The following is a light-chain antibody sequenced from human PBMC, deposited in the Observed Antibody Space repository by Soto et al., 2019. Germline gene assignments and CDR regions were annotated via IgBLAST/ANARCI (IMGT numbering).Light chain of an antibody. CDR2: AAS. J-gene: IGKJ5*01. Sequence: EIVMTQSPATLSVSPGERATLSCRSSQSVTSNLAWYQQKPGQAPRLLIYAASNRATGVPARFSGSGSGTDFTLTISSLEPEDFAVYYCQQRSSWPPTFGQGTRLEI. V-gene: IGKV3-11*01. CDR3: QQRSSWPPT. CDR1: QSVTSN.